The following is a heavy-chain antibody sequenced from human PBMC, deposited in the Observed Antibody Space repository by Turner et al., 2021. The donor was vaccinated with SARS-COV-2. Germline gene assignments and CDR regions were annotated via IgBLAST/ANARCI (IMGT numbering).Heavy chain of an antibody. J-gene: IGHJ4*02. V-gene: IGHV3-33*01. D-gene: IGHD6-19*01. CDR2: IWYDGSNK. CDR3: ARDKGEGSSGWLIPSGSYYFDY. CDR1: GFTFISYG. Sequence: QVQLVESGGGVFQPGRSLRLSFAASGFTFISYGMHWVRQAPGKGLEWVAVIWYDGSNKYYADSVKGRFTISRDNSKNTLYLQMNSLRAEDTAVYYCARDKGEGSSGWLIPSGSYYFDYWGQGTLVTVSS.